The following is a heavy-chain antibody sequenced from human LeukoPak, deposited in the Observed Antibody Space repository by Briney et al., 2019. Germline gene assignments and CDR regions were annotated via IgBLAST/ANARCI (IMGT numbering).Heavy chain of an antibody. D-gene: IGHD5-12*01. J-gene: IGHJ4*02. CDR1: GFTFSSYW. CDR2: INSDGSST. CDR3: AKDQFGGYGSIDY. V-gene: IGHV3-74*01. Sequence: GGSLRPSCAASGFTFSSYWMHWVRQAPGKGLVWVSRINSDGSSTSYADSVKGRFTISRDNAKNTLYLQMNSLRAEDTAVYYCAKDQFGGYGSIDYWGQGTLVTVSS.